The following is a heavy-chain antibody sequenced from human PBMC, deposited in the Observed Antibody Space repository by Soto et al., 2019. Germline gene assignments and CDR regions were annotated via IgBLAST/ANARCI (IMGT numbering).Heavy chain of an antibody. D-gene: IGHD6-13*01. Sequence: QVQLQQWGAGLLKPSETLSLTCAVYGGSFSGYYWSWIRQPPGKGLEWIGEINHSGSTNYNPSLKSRVTISVDTSKNEFSLKLCSVTAADTAVYYCACLRQQLVFDPWGQGTLVTVSS. CDR1: GGSFSGYY. CDR2: INHSGST. CDR3: ACLRQQLVFDP. J-gene: IGHJ5*02. V-gene: IGHV4-34*01.